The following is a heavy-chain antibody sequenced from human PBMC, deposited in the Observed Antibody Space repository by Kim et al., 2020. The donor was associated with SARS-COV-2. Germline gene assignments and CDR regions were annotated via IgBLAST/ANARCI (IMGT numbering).Heavy chain of an antibody. J-gene: IGHJ4*02. D-gene: IGHD3-3*01. V-gene: IGHV4-34*01. Sequence: YNPSLKSRVTISVETSKNQFSLKLSSVTAADTAVYYCARGAIFGGAYGDYWGQGTLVTVSS. CDR3: ARGAIFGGAYGDY.